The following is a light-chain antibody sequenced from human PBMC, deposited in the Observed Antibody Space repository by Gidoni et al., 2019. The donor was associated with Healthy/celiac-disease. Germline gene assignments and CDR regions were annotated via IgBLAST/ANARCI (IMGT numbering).Light chain of an antibody. CDR1: SSDVGGYSN. V-gene: IGLV2-11*01. CDR3: CSYAGSYTYV. Sequence: QSALTHPRSVSWSPGPSVTISCPGTSSDVGGYSNVSWYQQHPSKAPKLLIYEVSKRPSGGPDRFSGSKSGNTASLTISGLQAEDEADYYCCSYAGSYTYVFGTGTKVTVL. CDR2: EVS. J-gene: IGLJ1*01.